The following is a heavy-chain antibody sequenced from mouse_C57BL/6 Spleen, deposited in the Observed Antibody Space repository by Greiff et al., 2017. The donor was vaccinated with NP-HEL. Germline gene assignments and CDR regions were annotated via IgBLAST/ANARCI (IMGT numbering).Heavy chain of an antibody. J-gene: IGHJ1*03. D-gene: IGHD1-2*01. V-gene: IGHV1-5*01. CDR1: DYTFPSSW. CDR3: TRGELRVPYWYFDV. CDR2: ISPGYSDT. Sequence: SETVLTRPGASVKMSCKTSDYTFPSSWMPWVKQRPGQGLDWIRAISPGYSDTSYNQKFKGRAKLTAVTSASTGYMELSSLTNEDSAGYYRTRGELRVPYWYFDVGGTGTTVTVSS.